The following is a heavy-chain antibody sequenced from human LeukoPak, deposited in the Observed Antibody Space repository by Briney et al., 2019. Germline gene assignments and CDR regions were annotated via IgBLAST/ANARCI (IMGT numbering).Heavy chain of an antibody. CDR3: AKPNLPYCSGGSCYGFDY. CDR1: GFTFNTYA. Sequence: GGSLRLSCAASGFTFNTYAMTWVRQAPGKGLEWVSVISFSGGSTYYADSVKGRFTISRDNSKNTLYLQTNSLRADDTAVYYCAKPNLPYCSGGSCYGFDYWGQGTLVTVSS. J-gene: IGHJ4*02. CDR2: ISFSGGST. D-gene: IGHD2-15*01. V-gene: IGHV3-23*01.